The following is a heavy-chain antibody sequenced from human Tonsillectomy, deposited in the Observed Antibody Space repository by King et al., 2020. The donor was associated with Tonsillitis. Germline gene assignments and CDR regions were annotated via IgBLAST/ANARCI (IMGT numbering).Heavy chain of an antibody. CDR3: ARSYDSVDYGAFDI. CDR2: ISGYNDNT. V-gene: IGHV1-18*01. Sequence: QLVQSGPEVKKPGASLKVSCKASGYTFTHYGISWVRQAPGQGLEWMGRISGYNDNTIYAQKLQGRVTMTTDTSTGTAYLDLRSLRFDDTAVYYCARSYDSVDYGAFDIWGQGTMVTVSS. J-gene: IGHJ3*02. CDR1: GYTFTHYG. D-gene: IGHD4-17*01.